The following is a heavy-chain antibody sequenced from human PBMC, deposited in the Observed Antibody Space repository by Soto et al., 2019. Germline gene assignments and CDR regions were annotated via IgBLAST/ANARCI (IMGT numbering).Heavy chain of an antibody. J-gene: IGHJ4*02. D-gene: IGHD3-22*01. CDR3: AKFYYYDRTRIDY. Sequence: PSETLSLTCTVSGGSISSGGYYWSWIRQHPGKGLEWIGYIYYSGSTYYNPSLKSRVTISVDTSKRRFSLNLSSVTAADTAVYYCAKFYYYDRTRIDYWGEGALVTVSS. CDR2: IYYSGST. CDR1: GGSISSGGYY. V-gene: IGHV4-30-4*08.